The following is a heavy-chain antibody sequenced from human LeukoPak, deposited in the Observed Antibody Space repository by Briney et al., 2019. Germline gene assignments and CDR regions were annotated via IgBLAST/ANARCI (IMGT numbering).Heavy chain of an antibody. Sequence: SETLSLTCTVSGGSISSGGYYWSWIRQHPGKGLEWIGYIYYSGSTYYNPSLKSRVTISVDTSKNQFSLKLSSVTAADTAVYYCARQRRYYYYGMDVWGQGTTVTVS. CDR2: IYYSGST. CDR1: GGSISSGGYY. J-gene: IGHJ6*02. V-gene: IGHV4-31*03. CDR3: ARQRRYYYYGMDV.